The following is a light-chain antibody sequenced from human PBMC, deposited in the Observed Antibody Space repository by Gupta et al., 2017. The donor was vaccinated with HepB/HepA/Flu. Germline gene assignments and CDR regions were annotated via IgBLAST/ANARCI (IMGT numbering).Light chain of an antibody. CDR3: QAWDSSTYVV. CDR2: QDS. J-gene: IGLJ2*01. V-gene: IGLV3-1*01. CDR1: KWGDKY. Sequence: SYELTQPPSGSVSPGQTASITCSGDKWGDKYACWYQQKPGHSPGLVIYQDSKRPSGIPERFSGSNSGNTATLTISGTQAMDEADYYCQAWDSSTYVVFGGGTKLTVL.